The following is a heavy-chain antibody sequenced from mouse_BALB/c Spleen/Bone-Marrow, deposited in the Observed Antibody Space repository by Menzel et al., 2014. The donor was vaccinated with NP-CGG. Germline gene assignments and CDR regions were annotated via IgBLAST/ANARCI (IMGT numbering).Heavy chain of an antibody. CDR3: ARDSFLITRALDY. CDR1: GFSLTGYG. D-gene: IGHD2-4*01. CDR2: IWGDGST. V-gene: IGHV2-6-7*01. Sequence: VHLVESGPGLVAPSQSLSITCTVSGFSLTGYGVSWVRQPPGKGLEWLGTIWGDGSTDYNSALKSRLSINKDNSKSQVFLKMNSLQTDDTARYYCARDSFLITRALDYWGQGTSVTVSS. J-gene: IGHJ4*01.